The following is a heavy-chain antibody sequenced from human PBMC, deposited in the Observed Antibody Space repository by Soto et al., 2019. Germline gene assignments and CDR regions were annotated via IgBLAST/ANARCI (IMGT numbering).Heavy chain of an antibody. CDR1: GFTFSSYA. D-gene: IGHD2-21*01. V-gene: IGHV3-30-3*01. CDR3: AREGRSMWAFDI. J-gene: IGHJ3*02. Sequence: GGSLRLSCAASGFTFSSYAMHWVRQAPGKGLEWVAVISYDGSNKYYADSVKGRFTISRDNSKNTLYLQMNSLRAEDTAVYYCAREGRSMWAFDIWGQGTMVTVSS. CDR2: ISYDGSNK.